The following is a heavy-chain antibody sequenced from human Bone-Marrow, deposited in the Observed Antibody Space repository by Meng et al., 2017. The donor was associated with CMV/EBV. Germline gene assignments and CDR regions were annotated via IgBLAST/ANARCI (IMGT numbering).Heavy chain of an antibody. Sequence: SETLSLTCTVSGGPISGYYWSWVRQPPGKGLEWIGYIYYSGSTNYNPSLKSRVTISVDTSKNQFSLKLSSVTAADTAVYYCARAGRGGIVGAVNWFDHWGQGTLVTVSS. CDR1: GGPISGYY. V-gene: IGHV4-59*01. D-gene: IGHD1-26*01. CDR3: ARAGRGGIVGAVNWFDH. CDR2: IYYSGST. J-gene: IGHJ5*02.